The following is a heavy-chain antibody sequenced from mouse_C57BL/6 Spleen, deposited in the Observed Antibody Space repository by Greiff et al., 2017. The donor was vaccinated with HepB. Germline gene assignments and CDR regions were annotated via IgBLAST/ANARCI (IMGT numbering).Heavy chain of an antibody. CDR3: ARQKY. V-gene: IGHV5-12*01. CDR1: GFTFSDYY. J-gene: IGHJ4*01. CDR2: ISNGGGST. Sequence: DVHLVESGGGLVQPGGSLKLSCAASGFTFSDYYMYWVRQTPEKRLEWVAYISNGGGSTYYPDTVKGRFTISRDNAKNTLYLQMSRLKSEDTAMYYCARQKYWGQGTSVTVSS.